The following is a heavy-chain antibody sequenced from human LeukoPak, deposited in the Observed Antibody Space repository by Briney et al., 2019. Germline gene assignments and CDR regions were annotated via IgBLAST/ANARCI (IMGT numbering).Heavy chain of an antibody. D-gene: IGHD5-18*01. Sequence: ETLSLTCTVSGGSISSSSYYWGWIRQPPGKGLEWVSSISSSSSYIYYADSVKGRFTISRDNAKNSLYLQMNSLRAEDTAVYYCARDPTRGYSYGYEDYWGQGTLVTVSS. J-gene: IGHJ4*02. CDR1: GGSISSSS. CDR2: ISSSSSYI. V-gene: IGHV3-21*01. CDR3: ARDPTRGYSYGYEDY.